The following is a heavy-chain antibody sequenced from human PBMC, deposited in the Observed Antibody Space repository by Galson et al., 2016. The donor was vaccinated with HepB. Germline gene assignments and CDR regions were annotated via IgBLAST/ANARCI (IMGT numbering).Heavy chain of an antibody. J-gene: IGHJ4*02. CDR1: GFTFSTYG. V-gene: IGHV3-30*18. CDR3: AKGRWDFDS. Sequence: SLRLSCAASGFTFSTYGMHWVRQAPGKGLEWVAVIPYDGKSDSYADSVKGRVTISRDNSKTTLYLKMHSLRGEDTAVYYCAKGRWDFDSWGQGTLVTVSS. D-gene: IGHD5-24*01. CDR2: IPYDGKSD.